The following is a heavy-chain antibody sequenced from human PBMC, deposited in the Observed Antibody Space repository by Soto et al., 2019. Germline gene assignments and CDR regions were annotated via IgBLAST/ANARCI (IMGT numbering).Heavy chain of an antibody. D-gene: IGHD3-3*01. CDR1: GFIFNNYA. V-gene: IGHV3-23*01. Sequence: VQLLESGGGWEQPGGSLRLSCTGSGFIFNNYAMSWVRQAPGKGLEWVSSVSGSGETTYYSDSVRGRFTISRDNSKNTLFLQMNRLRAEDTAVYYCAKDWNTVEWTFALTANFDFWGQGTPVTVSS. CDR2: VSGSGETT. J-gene: IGHJ4*02. CDR3: AKDWNTVEWTFALTANFDF.